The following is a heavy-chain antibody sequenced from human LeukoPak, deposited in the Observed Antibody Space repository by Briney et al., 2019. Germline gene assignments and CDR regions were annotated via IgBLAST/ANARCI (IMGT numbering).Heavy chain of an antibody. Sequence: SVKVSCKASGGTFSSYAISWVRQAPGQGLEWMGGIIPIFGIANYAQKFQGRVTITRDTSASTAYMELSSLRSEDTAVYYCARDLGEVTFDYWGQGTLVTVSS. CDR2: IIPIFGIA. D-gene: IGHD3-16*01. V-gene: IGHV1-69*10. J-gene: IGHJ4*02. CDR1: GGTFSSYA. CDR3: ARDLGEVTFDY.